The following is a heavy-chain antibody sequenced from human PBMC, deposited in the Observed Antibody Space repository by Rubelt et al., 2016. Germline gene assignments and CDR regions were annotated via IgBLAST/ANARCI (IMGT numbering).Heavy chain of an antibody. D-gene: IGHD5-24*01. CDR3: ARHRVEMATIDSHYFDY. CDR1: GGSISSYY. CDR2: IYYSGST. Sequence: QVQLQQWGAGLLKPSETLSLTCTVSGGSISSYYWSWIRQPPGKGLEWIGYIYYSGSTNYNPSLKSRVSISVDTSKNQFSLKLSSVTAADTAVYYCARHRVEMATIDSHYFDYWGQGTLVTVSS. J-gene: IGHJ4*02. V-gene: IGHV4-59*08.